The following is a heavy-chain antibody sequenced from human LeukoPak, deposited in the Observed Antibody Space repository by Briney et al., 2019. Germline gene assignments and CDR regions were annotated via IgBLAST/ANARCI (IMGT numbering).Heavy chain of an antibody. CDR1: GGSISSYY. CDR2: IYTSGST. CDR3: ARDIQPRFGVVNNWFDP. J-gene: IGHJ5*02. Sequence: SETLSLTCTVSGGSISSYYWSWIRQPAGKGLEWIGRIYTSGSTNYNPSLKSRVTISVGTSKSQFSLKLSSVTAADTAVYYCARDIQPRFGVVNNWFDPWGQGTLVTVSS. D-gene: IGHD3-3*01. V-gene: IGHV4-4*07.